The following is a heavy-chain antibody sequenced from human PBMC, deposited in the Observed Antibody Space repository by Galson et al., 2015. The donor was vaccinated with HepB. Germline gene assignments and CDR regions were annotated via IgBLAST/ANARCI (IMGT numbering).Heavy chain of an antibody. CDR1: GFTFTSYA. CDR2: ITGSGGRT. V-gene: IGHV3-23*01. D-gene: IGHD6-6*01. Sequence: SLRLSCAASGFTFTSYAMSWVRQAPGKGLEWVSGITGSGGRTYYADSVKGRFTISRDNSKKMQYLQMNSLRAEDTALYYCAKGAYLSSSSLYGMDVWGQGTKVTVSS. J-gene: IGHJ6*02. CDR3: AKGAYLSSSSLYGMDV.